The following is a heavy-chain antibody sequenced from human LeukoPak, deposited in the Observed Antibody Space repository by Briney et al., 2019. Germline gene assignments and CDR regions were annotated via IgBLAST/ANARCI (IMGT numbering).Heavy chain of an antibody. D-gene: IGHD3-10*01. CDR3: ARDFIRGSRFAYRLLES. V-gene: IGHV1-2*02. CDR2: INPNSVGT. CDR1: GYTVIDYF. Sequence: ASVRVSCKTSGYTVIDYFVHWVRKAPGHGVEWLGWINPNSVGTSKPQMLHGRRTLTRATSINPAYMELTRLTSDDTALQYCARDFIRGSRFAYRLLESWGQGTLVIVSS. J-gene: IGHJ4*02.